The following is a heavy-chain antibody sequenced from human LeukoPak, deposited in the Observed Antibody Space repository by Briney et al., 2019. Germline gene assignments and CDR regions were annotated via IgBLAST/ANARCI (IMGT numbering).Heavy chain of an antibody. Sequence: GGSLRLPCAASGFDFSGFYMHWVRQASGRGLEWVGLIRSKPSSYTTVYAASVKGRFTISRDDSKNTAYLQMNTLKAEDTAVYYCTRQDCSGGSCSYVDYWGQGTLVTVSS. CDR3: TRQDCSGGSCSYVDY. V-gene: IGHV3-73*01. J-gene: IGHJ4*02. CDR2: IRSKPSSYTT. D-gene: IGHD2-15*01. CDR1: GFDFSGFY.